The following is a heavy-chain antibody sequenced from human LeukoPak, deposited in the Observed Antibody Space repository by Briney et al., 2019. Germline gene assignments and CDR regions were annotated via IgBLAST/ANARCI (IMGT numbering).Heavy chain of an antibody. V-gene: IGHV4-39*07. J-gene: IGHJ4*02. CDR2: IYYSGST. Sequence: PSETLSLTCTVSGGSIINSSYYWGWIRQPPGKGLEWIGTIYYSGSTYYNPSLKSRVTISVGTSKNRFSLKLSPVTAADTAVYYCARESEGIVGTPYYFDYWGQGTLVTVSS. CDR1: GGSIINSSYY. CDR3: ARESEGIVGTPYYFDY. D-gene: IGHD1-26*01.